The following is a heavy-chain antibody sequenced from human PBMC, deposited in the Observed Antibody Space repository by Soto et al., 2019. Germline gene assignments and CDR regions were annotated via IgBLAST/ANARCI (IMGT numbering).Heavy chain of an antibody. V-gene: IGHV1-2*04. CDR2: INPNSGGT. Sequence: QVQLVQSGAEVKKPGASVKVSCKASGYTFTGYYMHWVRQAPGQGLEWMGWINPNSGGTNYAQKFQGWVTMTRDTSISTAYMELSRLRSDDTAVYYCARASAFWGGYYLGGYYYYGMDVWGQGTTVTVSS. D-gene: IGHD3-3*01. CDR3: ARASAFWGGYYLGGYYYYGMDV. J-gene: IGHJ6*02. CDR1: GYTFTGYY.